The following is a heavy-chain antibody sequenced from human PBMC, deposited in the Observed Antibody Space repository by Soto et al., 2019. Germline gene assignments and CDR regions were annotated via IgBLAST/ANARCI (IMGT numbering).Heavy chain of an antibody. V-gene: IGHV3-23*01. D-gene: IGHD6-25*01. CDR3: AKVREFFFYFCGGYQDLHSFPTRRSSDL. Sequence: GGSLRLSCVGSGFTFSTYDMSWVRQSPGKGPEWVPLTSGSGGTTYYAGSVEGRFTVPRANSKNTLFLQMNSLRADDTAVYYCAKVREFFFYFCGGYQDLHSFPTRRSSDL. CDR2: TSGSGGTT. CDR1: GFTFSTYD. J-gene: IGHJ2*01.